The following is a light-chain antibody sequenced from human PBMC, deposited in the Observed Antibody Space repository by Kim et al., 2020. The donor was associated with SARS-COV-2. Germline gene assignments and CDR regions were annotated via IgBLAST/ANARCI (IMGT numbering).Light chain of an antibody. CDR2: AAS. CDR1: QSISHSY. V-gene: IGKV3-20*01. J-gene: IGKJ3*01. CDR3: QQYGTSPFT. Sequence: SPGERATLSCRASQSISHSYLAWYQQKPGQAPRLLIYAASSRATGIPDRFSGSGSETDFTLTISRLEPEDFAVYYCQQYGTSPFTVGPGTKVDIK.